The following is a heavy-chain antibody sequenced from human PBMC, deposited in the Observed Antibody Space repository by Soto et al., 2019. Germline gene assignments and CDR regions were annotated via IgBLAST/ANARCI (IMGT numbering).Heavy chain of an antibody. D-gene: IGHD1-1*01. CDR2: IRRKVNSYAT. J-gene: IGHJ5*02. CDR3: VRGGTGTWRFDP. V-gene: IGHV3-73*01. Sequence: GGSLRLSCAGSGFIFSDSVMHWVRQASGKGLEWVGRIRRKVNSYATAYAASVKGRFTISRDDSKNTAYLQMNSLEIEDTAMYYCVRGGTGTWRFDPWGQGTLVTVSS. CDR1: GFIFSDSV.